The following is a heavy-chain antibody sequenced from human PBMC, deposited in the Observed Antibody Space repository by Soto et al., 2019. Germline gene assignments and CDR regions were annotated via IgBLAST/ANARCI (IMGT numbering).Heavy chain of an antibody. CDR3: ARVPSKAYYYGSGSYYYYMDV. D-gene: IGHD3-10*01. Sequence: PGGSLRLSCATSGFTVSRNYMSGVRQAPGKGLEWIGYIYYSGSTNYNPSLKSRVTISVDTSKNQFSLKLSSVTAADTAVYYCARVPSKAYYYGSGSYYYYMDVWGKGTTVTVSS. V-gene: IGHV4-59*08. CDR1: GFTVSRNY. J-gene: IGHJ6*03. CDR2: IYYSGST.